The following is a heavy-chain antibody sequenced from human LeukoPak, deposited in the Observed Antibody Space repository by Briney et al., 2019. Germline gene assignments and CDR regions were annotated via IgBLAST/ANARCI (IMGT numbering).Heavy chain of an antibody. CDR3: ASKRGYSYGLNY. CDR1: GGTFSSYA. J-gene: IGHJ4*02. CDR2: IIPIFGTA. D-gene: IGHD5-18*01. V-gene: IGHV1-69*01. Sequence: SVKVSCKASGGTFSSYAISWVRQAPGQGLEWMGGIIPIFGTANYAQKFQGRVTITADESTSTGYMELSSLRSEDTAVYYCASKRGYSYGLNYWGQGTLVTVSS.